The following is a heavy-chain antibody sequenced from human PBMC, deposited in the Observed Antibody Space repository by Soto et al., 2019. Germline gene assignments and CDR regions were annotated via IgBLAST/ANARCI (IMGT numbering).Heavy chain of an antibody. CDR1: GYTFTSYG. J-gene: IGHJ4*02. CDR2: ISAYNGNT. Sequence: QVQLVQSGAEVKKPGASVKVSCKASGYTFTSYGISWMRQAPGQGLEWMGWISAYNGNTNYAQKLQGRVTMTTDTPTSTAHREQRSLTPDDTAVYYCARLRGGSRSPNPPRDDYWGQGTLVTVSS. CDR3: ARLRGGSRSPNPPRDDY. D-gene: IGHD3-16*01. V-gene: IGHV1-18*01.